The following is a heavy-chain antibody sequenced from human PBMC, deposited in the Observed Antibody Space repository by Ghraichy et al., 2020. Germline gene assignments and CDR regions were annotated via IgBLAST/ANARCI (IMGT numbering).Heavy chain of an antibody. CDR3: AREVAGTGDY. D-gene: IGHD6-19*01. J-gene: IGHJ4*02. CDR2: ISGSSSYI. CDR1: GFTFSGHN. Sequence: GALRLSCAASGFTFSGHNMNWVRQAPGKGLEWVSSISGSSSYIYYADSVKGRFTISRDNAKNSLYLQMNSLRAEDTAVYYCAREVAGTGDYWGQGTLVTVSS. V-gene: IGHV3-21*01.